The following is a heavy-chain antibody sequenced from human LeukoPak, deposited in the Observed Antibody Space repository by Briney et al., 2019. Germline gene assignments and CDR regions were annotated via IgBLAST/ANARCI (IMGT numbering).Heavy chain of an antibody. D-gene: IGHD3-22*01. V-gene: IGHV3-21*01. CDR2: ISSSSSYI. CDR1: GFTFSSYS. Sequence: KPGGSLRLSCAASGFTFSSYSMNRVRQAPGKGLEWVSSISSSSSYIYYADSVKGRFTISRDNAKNSLYLQMNSLRAEDTAVYYCARARRYYDSSGYPHFDYWGQGTLVTVSS. CDR3: ARARRYYDSSGYPHFDY. J-gene: IGHJ4*02.